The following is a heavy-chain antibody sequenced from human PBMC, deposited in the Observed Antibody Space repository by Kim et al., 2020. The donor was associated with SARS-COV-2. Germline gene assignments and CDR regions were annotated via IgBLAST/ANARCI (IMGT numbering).Heavy chain of an antibody. V-gene: IGHV3-23*01. CDR2: IRGSGVST. J-gene: IGHJ4*02. Sequence: GGSLRLSCAASGFTFSSYGMNWVRQAPGKGLEWVSAIRGSGVSTNSADSVKGRFTISRDNSKNTLYLQMNSLRAEDTAIYYCAKSGSGWYSDYWGQGTLVTVSS. D-gene: IGHD6-19*01. CDR1: GFTFSSYG. CDR3: AKSGSGWYSDY.